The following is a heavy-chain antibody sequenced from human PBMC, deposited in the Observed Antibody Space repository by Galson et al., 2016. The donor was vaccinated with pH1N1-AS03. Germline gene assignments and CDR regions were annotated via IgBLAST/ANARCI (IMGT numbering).Heavy chain of an antibody. CDR3: ARGSGSPHWFDP. V-gene: IGHV3-23*01. Sequence: SLRLSCAASGFTFNIYAMNWVRQAPGKGLQWVSGIGGNDSSTWYAESVKGRFTVYRDNSKNTVYLQMNSLRAEDTAIYYCARGSGSPHWFDPWGQGTLVTVSA. J-gene: IGHJ5*02. CDR1: GFTFNIYA. CDR2: IGGNDSST. D-gene: IGHD3-3*01.